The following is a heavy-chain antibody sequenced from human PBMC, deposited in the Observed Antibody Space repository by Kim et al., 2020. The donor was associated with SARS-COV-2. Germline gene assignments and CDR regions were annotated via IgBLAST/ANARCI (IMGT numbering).Heavy chain of an antibody. J-gene: IGHJ4*02. CDR3: ARNNHYGDSGYFDY. CDR1: GYTFTSYG. V-gene: IGHV1-18*01. Sequence: ASVKVSCKASGYTFTSYGISWVRQAPGRGLEWMGWISAYNGNTNYAQKLQGRVTMTTDTSTSTAYMELRSLRSDDTAVYYCARNNHYGDSGYFDYWGQGTLVTVSS. D-gene: IGHD4-17*01. CDR2: ISAYNGNT.